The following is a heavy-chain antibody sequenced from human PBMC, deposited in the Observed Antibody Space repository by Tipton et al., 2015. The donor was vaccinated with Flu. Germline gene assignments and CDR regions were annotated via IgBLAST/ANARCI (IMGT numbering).Heavy chain of an antibody. CDR2: ISYDGSNK. D-gene: IGHD3-3*01. Sequence: SLRLSCAASGFTFSSYGMHWVRQAPGKGLEWVAVISYDGSNKYYADSVKGRFTISRDNSKNTLYLQMNSLRAEDTAVYYCAKDRSNDFWSGYCDYWGQGTLVPVSS. V-gene: IGHV3-30*18. J-gene: IGHJ4*02. CDR1: GFTFSSYG. CDR3: AKDRSNDFWSGYCDY.